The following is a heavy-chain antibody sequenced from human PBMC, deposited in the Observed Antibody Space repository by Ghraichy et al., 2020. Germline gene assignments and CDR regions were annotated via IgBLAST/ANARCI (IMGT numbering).Heavy chain of an antibody. CDR2: INHSGST. Sequence: SETLSLTCAVYGGSFSGYYWSWIRQPPGKGLEWIGEINHSGSTNYNPSLKSRVTISVDTSKNQFSLKLSSVTAADTAVYYCARARGPYYYYYYGMDVWGQGTTVTVSS. J-gene: IGHJ6*02. V-gene: IGHV4-34*01. CDR1: GGSFSGYY. CDR3: ARARGPYYYYYYGMDV.